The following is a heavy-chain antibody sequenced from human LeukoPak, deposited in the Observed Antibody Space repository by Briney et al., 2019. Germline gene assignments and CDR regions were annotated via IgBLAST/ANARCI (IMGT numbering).Heavy chain of an antibody. J-gene: IGHJ4*02. D-gene: IGHD6-19*01. CDR1: GGSISSGTYY. CDR3: ARANYIAVAGYFDY. CDR2: MYTSGST. V-gene: IGHV4-61*02. Sequence: PSETLSLTCTVSGGSISSGTYYWSWIRQPAGKGLEWIGRMYTSGSTNYNPSLKRLVTISVDTSKNQFSLKLRSVTAADTAVYYCARANYIAVAGYFDYWGQGTLVTVSS.